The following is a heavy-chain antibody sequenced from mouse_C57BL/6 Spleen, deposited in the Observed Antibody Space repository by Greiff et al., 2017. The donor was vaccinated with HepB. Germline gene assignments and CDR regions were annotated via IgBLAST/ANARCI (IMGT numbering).Heavy chain of an antibody. J-gene: IGHJ3*01. Sequence: QVHVKQSGAELVKPGASVKLSCKASGYTFTSYWMQWVKQRPGQGLEWIGEIDPSDSYTNYNQKFKGKATLTVDTSSSTANMQLSSLTSEDSAVYWCARNADRAWFAYWGQGTLVTVSA. CDR1: GYTFTSYW. CDR3: ARNADRAWFAY. CDR2: IDPSDSYT. V-gene: IGHV1-50*01.